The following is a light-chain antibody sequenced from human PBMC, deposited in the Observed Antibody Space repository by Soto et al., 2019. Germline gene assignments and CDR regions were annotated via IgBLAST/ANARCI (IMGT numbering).Light chain of an antibody. J-gene: IGKJ4*01. Sequence: EIVLTQSPGTLSLSAGERATLSCRGSQSVSSSYLAWYQQKTGQAPRLLIYGASSRATGIPDRLSGSGSGTDFTLTISRLEPEDFAVYYCQKYGSSPLTFGGGTKVDIK. V-gene: IGKV3-20*01. CDR2: GAS. CDR3: QKYGSSPLT. CDR1: QSVSSSY.